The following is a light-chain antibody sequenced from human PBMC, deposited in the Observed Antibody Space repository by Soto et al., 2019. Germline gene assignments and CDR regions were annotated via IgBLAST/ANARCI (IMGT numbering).Light chain of an antibody. CDR1: QSISSW. CDR2: EAS. V-gene: IGKV1-5*03. CDR3: QQCSSYYT. J-gene: IGKJ2*01. Sequence: DIQMTQSPSTLSASVGDRVTITCRASQSISSWLAWYRQRPGKAPKLLIYEASTLKSGVPSRFSGSGSGTEFTLTISSLQPDDFATYYCQQCSSYYTFGQGTKVDIK.